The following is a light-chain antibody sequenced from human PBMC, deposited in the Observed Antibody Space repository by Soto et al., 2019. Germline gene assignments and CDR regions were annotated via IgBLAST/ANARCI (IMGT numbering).Light chain of an antibody. V-gene: IGKV1-12*01. J-gene: IGKJ4*01. CDR3: QQANSFPLT. CDR2: AAS. CDR1: QGISSW. Sequence: DIQMTQSPSSVSASVGDRVTITFRASQGISSWLAWYQHKPGKAPKPLIYAASSLQSGVPSRFSGSGSGTDFTLPIRSLQPEDFAPYYCQQANSFPLTFGGGTKVDIK.